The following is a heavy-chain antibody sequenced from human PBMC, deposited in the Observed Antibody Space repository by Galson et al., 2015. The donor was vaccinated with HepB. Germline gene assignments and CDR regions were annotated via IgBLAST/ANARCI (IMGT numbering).Heavy chain of an antibody. Sequence: SVKVSCKASGGTFSSYAISWVRQAPGQGLEWMGRIIPILGIANYAQKFQGRVTITADKSTSTAYMELSSLRSEDTAVYYCAREDRMTPFDYWGQGTLVTVSS. CDR3: AREDRMTPFDY. CDR1: GGTFSSYA. D-gene: IGHD1-14*01. CDR2: IIPILGIA. V-gene: IGHV1-69*04. J-gene: IGHJ4*02.